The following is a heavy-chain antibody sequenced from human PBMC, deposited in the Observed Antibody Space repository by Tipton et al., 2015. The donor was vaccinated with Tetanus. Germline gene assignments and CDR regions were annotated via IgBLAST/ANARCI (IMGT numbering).Heavy chain of an antibody. Sequence: TLSLTCTVSGGSISSSSYYWGWIRQPPGKGLEWIGSIYYSGSTYYNPSLKSRVTISVDTSRKQFSLRLSSVTAADTAVYYCARDQKSATLSHFFYGLDVWGQGTTVTVSS. CDR2: IYYSGST. V-gene: IGHV4-39*07. D-gene: IGHD2-15*01. CDR3: ARDQKSATLSHFFYGLDV. CDR1: GGSISSSSYY. J-gene: IGHJ6*02.